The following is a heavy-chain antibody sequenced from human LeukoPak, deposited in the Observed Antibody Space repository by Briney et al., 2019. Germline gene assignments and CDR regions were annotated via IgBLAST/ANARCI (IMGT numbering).Heavy chain of an antibody. J-gene: IGHJ5*02. CDR2: ITGRGDET. Sequence: GGSLRLSCAASGFIFSNCALMWVRQAPGKGLEWVSSITGRGDETFYADSVKGRFSLSRDNSKNMLYLQMYSLGAEDTAIYYCAKGAAAGLVDWFDPWGQGTLVTVSS. CDR3: AKGAAAGLVDWFDP. CDR1: GFIFSNCA. V-gene: IGHV3-23*01. D-gene: IGHD6-13*01.